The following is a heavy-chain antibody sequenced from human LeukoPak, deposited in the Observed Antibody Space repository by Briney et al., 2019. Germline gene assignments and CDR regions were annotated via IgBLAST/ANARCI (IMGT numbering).Heavy chain of an antibody. J-gene: IGHJ3*02. CDR2: NSEDNDNP. Sequence: AAVKVSCKASGYTFSNFGIAWVRQAPGQGLEWMGWNSEDNDNPQSAQDLQGRLTVTTDRSTSTAYMELRSLRHDDTAVYYCARGDGGNPWDAFDIWGQGTMVTVSS. V-gene: IGHV1-18*04. D-gene: IGHD4-23*01. CDR3: ARGDGGNPWDAFDI. CDR1: GYTFSNFG.